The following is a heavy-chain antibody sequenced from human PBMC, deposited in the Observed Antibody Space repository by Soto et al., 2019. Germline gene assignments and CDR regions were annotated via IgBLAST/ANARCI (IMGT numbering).Heavy chain of an antibody. J-gene: IGHJ6*02. CDR1: GGSISSGGYY. D-gene: IGHD5-18*01. CDR2: IYYSGST. V-gene: IGHV4-31*03. CDR3: AREGYSYGPYYYYGMDV. Sequence: QVQLQESGPGLVKPSQTLSLTCTVSGGSISSGGYYWSWIRQHPGKGLEWIGYIYYSGSTYYNPSRKSRVTISVDTSKNQFSLKLSSVTAADTAVYYCAREGYSYGPYYYYGMDVWGQGTTVTVSS.